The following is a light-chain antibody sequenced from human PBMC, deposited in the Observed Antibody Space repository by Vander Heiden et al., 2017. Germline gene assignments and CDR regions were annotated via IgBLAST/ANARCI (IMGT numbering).Light chain of an antibody. J-gene: IGKJ2*01. Sequence: DIQMTKSPSSLSASVGDRVTITCRASQSINNYLNWYQQNPGKAPKLLIYAASTLQSGVPSRFSGSGSGTDFSLTISSLQPEEFATYYCQQSYSTPMHTFGQGTKLEIK. CDR2: AAS. CDR1: QSINNY. CDR3: QQSYSTPMHT. V-gene: IGKV1-39*01.